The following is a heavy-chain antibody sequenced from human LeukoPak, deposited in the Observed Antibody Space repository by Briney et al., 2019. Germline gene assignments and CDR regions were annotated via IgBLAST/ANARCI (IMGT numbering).Heavy chain of an antibody. Sequence: VGSLRLSCGASGLTFSSYSMNWVRQAPGKGLEWVSYISSDSGARYYADSVKGRFTISRDNAKNSLYLQMNSLRAEDTAVYYCARATQPEFDPWGQGTLVTVSS. J-gene: IGHJ5*02. CDR2: ISSDSGAR. CDR1: GLTFSSYS. CDR3: ARATQPEFDP. D-gene: IGHD2-15*01. V-gene: IGHV3-48*01.